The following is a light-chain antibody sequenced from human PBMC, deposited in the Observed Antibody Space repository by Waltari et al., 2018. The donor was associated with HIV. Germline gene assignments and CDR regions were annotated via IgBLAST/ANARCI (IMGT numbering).Light chain of an antibody. Sequence: QSALTQPASVSGSPGQSITISCTGTSSALGAYEYVSWYRQHPDKAPQLLIYDVFYRPSGVSHRFSGSKSGNTASLTISGLQAEDEAVYSCSSYTTTNTIIFGGGTKLTVL. J-gene: IGLJ2*01. CDR1: SSALGAYEY. V-gene: IGLV2-14*03. CDR2: DVF. CDR3: SSYTTTNTII.